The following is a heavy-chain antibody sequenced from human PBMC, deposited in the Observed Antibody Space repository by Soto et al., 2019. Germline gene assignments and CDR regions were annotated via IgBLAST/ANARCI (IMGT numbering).Heavy chain of an antibody. CDR1: GFTFSSYG. Sequence: GGSLRLSCAASGFTFSSYGMHWVRQAPGKGLEWVAVIWYDGSNKYYADSVKGRFTISRDNSKNTLYLQMNSLRAEDTAVYYCARDSRNYVLRYFDWLFPGYWGQGTLVTVSS. V-gene: IGHV3-33*01. CDR2: IWYDGSNK. D-gene: IGHD3-9*01. J-gene: IGHJ4*02. CDR3: ARDSRNYVLRYFDWLFPGY.